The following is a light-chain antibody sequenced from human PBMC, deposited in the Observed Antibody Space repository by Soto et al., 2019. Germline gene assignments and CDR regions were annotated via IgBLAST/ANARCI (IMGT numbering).Light chain of an antibody. J-gene: IGKJ1*01. CDR2: ESS. CDR1: QSVSIW. CDR3: QQFNTSPWT. V-gene: IGKV1-5*03. Sequence: EIQMTQSPSTLSASEGDRVTISCRASQSVSIWLAWYQQKPGRAPKLLIYESSILESGVPSRFSGSGSGTEFTLTISSLQPDDFATYYCQQFNTSPWTFGQGTKV.